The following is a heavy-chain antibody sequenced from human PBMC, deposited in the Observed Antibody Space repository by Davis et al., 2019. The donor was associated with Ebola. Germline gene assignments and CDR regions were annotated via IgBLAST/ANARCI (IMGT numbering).Heavy chain of an antibody. CDR1: GFTVSSNY. CDR3: ARVGLRFLEWLSFDY. CDR2: IYSGGST. D-gene: IGHD3-3*01. Sequence: GGSLRPSCAASGFTVSSNYMSWVRQAPGKGLEWVSVIYSGGSTYYADSVKGRFTISRHNSKNTLYLQMNSLRAEDTAVYYCARVGLRFLEWLSFDYWGQGTLVTVSS. V-gene: IGHV3-53*04. J-gene: IGHJ4*02.